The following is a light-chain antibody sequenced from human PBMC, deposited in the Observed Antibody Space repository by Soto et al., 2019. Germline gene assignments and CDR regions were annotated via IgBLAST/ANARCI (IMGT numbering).Light chain of an antibody. J-gene: IGLJ2*01. CDR2: RNN. CDR1: SSNIGSNY. V-gene: IGLV1-47*01. Sequence: QAVVTQPPSASGTPGQRVTISCSGSSSNIGSNYVYWYQQLPGTAPKLLIYRNNQRPSGVPDRFSGSNSGTSASLAISGLRSEDEADYYCAAWDDSLSGPVFGGGTKLTVL. CDR3: AAWDDSLSGPV.